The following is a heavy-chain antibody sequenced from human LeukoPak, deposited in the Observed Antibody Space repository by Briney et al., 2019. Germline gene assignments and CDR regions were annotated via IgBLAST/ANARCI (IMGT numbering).Heavy chain of an antibody. CDR3: ARARFTVDYFDY. CDR1: GFTVSSNY. J-gene: IGHJ4*02. CDR2: ISSSSSYI. D-gene: IGHD3-3*01. V-gene: IGHV3-21*01. Sequence: GGSLRLSCAASGFTVSSNYMSWVRQAPGKGLEWVSSISSSSSYIYYADSVKGRFTISRDNAKNSLYLQMNSLRAEDTAVYYCARARFTVDYFDYWGQGTLVTVSS.